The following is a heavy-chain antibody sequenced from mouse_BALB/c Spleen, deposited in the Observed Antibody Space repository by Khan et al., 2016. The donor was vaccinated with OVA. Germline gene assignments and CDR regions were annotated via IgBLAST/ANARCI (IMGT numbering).Heavy chain of an antibody. CDR1: GYTLTNYG. CDR3: ARSNGNYWFAY. V-gene: IGHV9-3-1*01. D-gene: IGHD2-1*01. Sequence: QIQLVQSGPELKKPGETVKISCKASGYTLTNYGMNWVKQAPGKGLKWMGWINTYTGEPTYAEDLKGRIAFSLETSASTAYLQINNLKNEDTATYFCARSNGNYWFAYWGQGTLVTVSA. CDR2: INTYTGEP. J-gene: IGHJ3*01.